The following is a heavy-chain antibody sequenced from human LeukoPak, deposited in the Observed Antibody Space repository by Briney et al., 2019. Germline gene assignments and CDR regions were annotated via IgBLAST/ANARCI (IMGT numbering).Heavy chain of an antibody. CDR1: GFTFSSYG. J-gene: IGHJ6*02. D-gene: IGHD6-19*01. Sequence: GGSLRLSCAASGFTFSSYGMHWVRQAPGKGLEWVAVISYDGSNKYYADSVKGRFTISRNNSKNTLYLQMNSLRAEDTAVYYCARDYQGSGWFLDYYGMDVWGQGTTVTVSS. V-gene: IGHV3-30*03. CDR3: ARDYQGSGWFLDYYGMDV. CDR2: ISYDGSNK.